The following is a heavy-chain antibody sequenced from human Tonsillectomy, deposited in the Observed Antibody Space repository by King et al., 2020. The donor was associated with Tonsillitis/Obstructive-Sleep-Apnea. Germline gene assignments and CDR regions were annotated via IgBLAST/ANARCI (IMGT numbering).Heavy chain of an antibody. D-gene: IGHD2-15*01. V-gene: IGHV4-34*01. Sequence: VQLQQWGAGLLKPSETLSLTCAVHGGSFSGYYWSWIRQPPGKGLEWIGEINHSGSTNYNPSLKSRGPISVDTSTNQFSLKLSSVTAADTAVYYCARGRIVVVVAATPDLYFQHWGQGTLVTVSS. CDR3: ARGRIVVVVAATPDLYFQH. CDR1: GGSFSGYY. J-gene: IGHJ1*01. CDR2: INHSGST.